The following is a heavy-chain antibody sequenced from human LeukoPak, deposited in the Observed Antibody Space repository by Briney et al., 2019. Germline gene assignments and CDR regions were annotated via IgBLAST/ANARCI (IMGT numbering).Heavy chain of an antibody. Sequence: GGSLRLSCAASGFTFSSYWMSWVRQAPGKGLEWVGRIKSKTDGGTTDYAAPVKGRFTISRDDSKNALYLQMNSLKTEDTAVYYCTTPGYSSSWSGMTDYWGQGTLVTVSS. CDR2: IKSKTDGGTT. CDR1: GFTFSSYW. V-gene: IGHV3-15*01. D-gene: IGHD6-13*01. J-gene: IGHJ4*02. CDR3: TTPGYSSSWSGMTDY.